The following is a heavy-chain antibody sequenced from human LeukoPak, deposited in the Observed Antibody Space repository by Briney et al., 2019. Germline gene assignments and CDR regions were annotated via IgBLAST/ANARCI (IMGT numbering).Heavy chain of an antibody. D-gene: IGHD6-6*01. Sequence: SETLSLTCADYGGSFSGYYWSWIRQPPGKGLEWIGEINHSGSTNYNPSLKSRVTISVDTSKNQFSLKLSSVTAADTAVYYCARDSSSSKLYYFDYWGQGTLVTVSS. CDR1: GGSFSGYY. CDR3: ARDSSSSKLYYFDY. J-gene: IGHJ4*02. CDR2: INHSGST. V-gene: IGHV4-34*01.